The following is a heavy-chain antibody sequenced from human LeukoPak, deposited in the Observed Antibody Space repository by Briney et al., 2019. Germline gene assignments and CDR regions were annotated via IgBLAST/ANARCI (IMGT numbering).Heavy chain of an antibody. D-gene: IGHD5-18*01. Sequence: GGSLRLSCAASGFSFSSYEMNWVRQAPGKGLEWVSCISSSGSAIYYLDSVKGRFTMSRDNAKNSLYLQVNSLRAEDTALYYCVRREQYTYGSPFDYWGQGTLVTVSS. CDR1: GFSFSSYE. CDR2: ISSSGSAI. CDR3: VRREQYTYGSPFDY. V-gene: IGHV3-48*03. J-gene: IGHJ4*02.